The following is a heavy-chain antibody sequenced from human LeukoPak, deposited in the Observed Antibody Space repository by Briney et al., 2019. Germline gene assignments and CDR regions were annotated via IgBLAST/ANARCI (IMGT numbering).Heavy chain of an antibody. Sequence: GGSLRLSCAASGFTFSSYAMSWVRQAPGKGLELVSAISGSGGSTYYADSVKGRFTISKDNSKNTLYLQVNSLRAEDTAVYYCAKGTDYGDYDRYWYFDLWGRGTLVTVSS. V-gene: IGHV3-23*01. CDR3: AKGTDYGDYDRYWYFDL. J-gene: IGHJ2*01. CDR2: ISGSGGST. D-gene: IGHD4-17*01. CDR1: GFTFSSYA.